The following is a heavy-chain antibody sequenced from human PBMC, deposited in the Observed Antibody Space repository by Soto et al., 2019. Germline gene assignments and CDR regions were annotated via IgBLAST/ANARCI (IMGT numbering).Heavy chain of an antibody. Sequence: SVKVSCKASGGTFSSYAISWVRQAPGQGLEWMGGIIPIFGTANYAQKFQGRVTITADESTSTAYMELSSLRSEDTAVYYCARVIAVAGIDYYYGMDVWGQGTTVTVSS. J-gene: IGHJ6*02. CDR3: ARVIAVAGIDYYYGMDV. CDR2: IIPIFGTA. CDR1: GGTFSSYA. V-gene: IGHV1-69*13. D-gene: IGHD6-19*01.